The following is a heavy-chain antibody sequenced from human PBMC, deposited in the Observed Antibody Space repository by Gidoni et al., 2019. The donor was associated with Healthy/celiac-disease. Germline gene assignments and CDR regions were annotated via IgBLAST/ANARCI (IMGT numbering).Heavy chain of an antibody. CDR3: ARGDYGDQGHGFFDL. J-gene: IGHJ2*01. D-gene: IGHD4-17*01. Sequence: QVQLVESGGGVVQPGRSLRLSCAASGFTFSSYAMHWVRQAPGKGLEWVAVISYDGSNKYYADSVKGRFTISRDNSKNTLYLQMNSLRAEDTAVYYCARGDYGDQGHGFFDLWGRGTLVTVSS. CDR1: GFTFSSYA. CDR2: ISYDGSNK. V-gene: IGHV3-30-3*01.